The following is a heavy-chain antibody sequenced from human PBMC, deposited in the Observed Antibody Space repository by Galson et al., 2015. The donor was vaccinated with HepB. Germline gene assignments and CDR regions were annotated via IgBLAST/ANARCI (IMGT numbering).Heavy chain of an antibody. CDR3: AKTFPSGSYFYYSGMDV. V-gene: IGHV3-23*01. Sequence: SLRLPCAASGFNFSTYAMSWVRQAPRKGLEWVSVITGSGAATYYADSVKGQFTISRDNSKNTLYLQMNTLSAEDTAVYYCAKTFPSGSYFYYSGMDVWGQGTTVTVSS. D-gene: IGHD3-10*01. J-gene: IGHJ6*02. CDR1: GFNFSTYA. CDR2: ITGSGAAT.